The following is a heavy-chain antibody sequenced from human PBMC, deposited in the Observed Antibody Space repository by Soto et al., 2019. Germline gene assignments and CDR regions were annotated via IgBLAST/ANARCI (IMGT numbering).Heavy chain of an antibody. J-gene: IGHJ4*02. CDR1: GGTFSSYT. D-gene: IGHD4-4*01. CDR3: VRDGGMATVPTLDFDY. CDR2: IIPIRGGA. Sequence: SVKVSCKASGGTFSSYTISWVRQAPGQGLEWMGWIIPIRGGANYAQKFQGRVTMTGDKSISTAYMELSRLRSDDTAVYYCVRDGGMATVPTLDFDYWGQGTLVTVSS. V-gene: IGHV1-69*08.